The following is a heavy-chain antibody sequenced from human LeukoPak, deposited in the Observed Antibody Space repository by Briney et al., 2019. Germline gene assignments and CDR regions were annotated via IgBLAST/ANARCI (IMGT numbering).Heavy chain of an antibody. CDR3: ATTPYYDSSGYPPLGAFDV. D-gene: IGHD3-22*01. CDR1: GFTVSSNY. CDR2: IYSGGST. Sequence: TGGSLRLSCAASGFTVSSNYMSWVRQAPGKGLEWVSVIYSGGSTYYADSVKGRFTISRDNSKNTLYLQMNSLRAEDTAVYYCATTPYYDSSGYPPLGAFDVWGQGTMVTVSS. V-gene: IGHV3-53*01. J-gene: IGHJ3*01.